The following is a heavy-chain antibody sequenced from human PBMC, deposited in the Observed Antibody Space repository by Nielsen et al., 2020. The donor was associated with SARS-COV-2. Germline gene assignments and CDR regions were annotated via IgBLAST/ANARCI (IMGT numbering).Heavy chain of an antibody. CDR3: ARVRTTGTTLSWFDP. V-gene: IGHV1-46*01. D-gene: IGHD1-1*01. CDR2: INPSGGST. J-gene: IGHJ5*02. Sequence: ASVKVSCKASGYTFTSYYMHWVRQAPGQGLEWMGIINPSGGSTSYAQKFQGRVTMTRDTSTSTVYMELSSLRPEDTAVYYCARVRTTGTTLSWFDPWGQGTLVTVSS. CDR1: GYTFTSYY.